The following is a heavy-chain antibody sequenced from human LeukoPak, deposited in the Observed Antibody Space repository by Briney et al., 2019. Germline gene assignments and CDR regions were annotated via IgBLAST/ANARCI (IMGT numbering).Heavy chain of an antibody. V-gene: IGHV3-23*01. Sequence: GGSLRLSCADSGFTFSSYAMSWVRQAPGKGLEWVSAISGSGGSTYYADSVKGRFTISRDNAKNSLYLQMNSLRAEDTAVYYCASYYYYDSSGYSMGYWGQGTLVTVSS. CDR1: GFTFSSYA. J-gene: IGHJ4*02. D-gene: IGHD3-22*01. CDR2: ISGSGGST. CDR3: ASYYYYDSSGYSMGY.